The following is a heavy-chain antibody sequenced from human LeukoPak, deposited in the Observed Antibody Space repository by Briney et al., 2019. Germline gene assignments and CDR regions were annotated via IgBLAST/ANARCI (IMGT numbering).Heavy chain of an antibody. CDR1: GFTFSDHY. J-gene: IGHJ5*02. CDR2: IKSKDNKYTT. D-gene: IGHD3-16*01. V-gene: IGHV3-72*01. Sequence: GGSLRLSCAASGFTFSDHYMDWVRQAPGKGLEWVGRIKSKDNKYTTEYAASVKGRFTISRDDSKNSLYLQMNSLKTEDTAVYYCVRDMGARDKAPAWGQGTLVTVSS. CDR3: VRDMGARDKAPA.